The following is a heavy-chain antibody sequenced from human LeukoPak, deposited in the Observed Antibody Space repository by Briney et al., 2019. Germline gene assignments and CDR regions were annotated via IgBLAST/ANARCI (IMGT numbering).Heavy chain of an antibody. CDR1: GCTLRGYG. D-gene: IGHD1-26*01. CDR3: ARSIVGVRKRNDY. CDR2: MNPNSGHT. J-gene: IGHJ4*02. V-gene: IGHV1-8*01. Sequence: SSEKVPCVAAGCTLRGYGILWVRQDSGQGPEWMGWMNPNSGHTGYAQKFQGRVTMTRSTSISTAYMELTSLTSEDSAVYYCARSIVGVRKRNDYWGQGTLVTVSS.